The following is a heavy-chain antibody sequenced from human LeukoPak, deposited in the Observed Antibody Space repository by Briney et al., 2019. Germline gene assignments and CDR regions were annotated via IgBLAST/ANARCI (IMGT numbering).Heavy chain of an antibody. CDR3: AKDRYYDFWSGYYSMDV. CDR2: TNK. V-gene: IGHV3-30-3*01. J-gene: IGHJ6*02. Sequence: GGSLRLSCAASGFALSTYTMHWVRQAPGKGLEWVGTNKYYADSVKGRFTISRDNSKNTLYLQMNSLRAEDTAVYYCAKDRYYDFWSGYYSMDVWGQGTTVTVSS. CDR1: GFALSTYT. D-gene: IGHD3-3*01.